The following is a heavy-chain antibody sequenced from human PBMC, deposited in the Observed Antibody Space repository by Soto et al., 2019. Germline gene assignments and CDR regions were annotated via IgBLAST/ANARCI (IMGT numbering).Heavy chain of an antibody. CDR3: ARGDGRWSSVFDYYYGMDV. Sequence: QVQLVQSGAEVKKPGASVKVSCKASGFTFTNYFFHWVRQPPRQGLEWMGIISTYDGSTNYVQSLQGRVTMTSDTSTSTVYMELSSVRSEYTAVYYCARGDGRWSSVFDYYYGMDVWGHGTTVTVSS. CDR1: GFTFTNYF. V-gene: IGHV1-46*01. J-gene: IGHJ6*02. CDR2: ISTYDGST. D-gene: IGHD6-25*01.